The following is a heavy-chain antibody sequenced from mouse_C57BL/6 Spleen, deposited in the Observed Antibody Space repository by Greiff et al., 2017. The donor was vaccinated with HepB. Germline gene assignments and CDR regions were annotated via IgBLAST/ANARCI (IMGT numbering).Heavy chain of an antibody. CDR1: GYSITSGYY. Sequence: EVKLMESGPGLVKPSQSLSLTCSVTGYSITSGYYWNWIRQFPGNKLEWMGYISYDGSNNYNPSLKNRISITRDTSKNQFFLKLNSVTTEDTATYYCARGGSTTVVATDYFDYWGQGTTLTVSS. CDR3: ARGGSTTVVATDYFDY. CDR2: ISYDGSN. J-gene: IGHJ2*01. D-gene: IGHD1-1*01. V-gene: IGHV3-6*01.